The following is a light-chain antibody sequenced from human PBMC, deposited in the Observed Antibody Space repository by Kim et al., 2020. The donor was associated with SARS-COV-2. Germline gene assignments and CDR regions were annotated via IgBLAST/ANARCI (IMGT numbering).Light chain of an antibody. CDR1: QSVSNNF. J-gene: IGKJ4*01. Sequence: IVLTQSPGTLSLSPGERATLSCRASQSVSNNFLAWYQHKPGQAPRLLIYGVSIRATDTPDRFSGSGSGTDFTLTISRLQPEDFGVYYCQQFATSLSFGVGTKVDIK. CDR3: QQFATSLS. V-gene: IGKV3-20*01. CDR2: GVS.